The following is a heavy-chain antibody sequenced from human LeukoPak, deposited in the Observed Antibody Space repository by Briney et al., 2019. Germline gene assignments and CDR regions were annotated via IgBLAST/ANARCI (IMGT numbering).Heavy chain of an antibody. CDR2: IWYDGSNK. Sequence: PGRSLRLSCAASGFTFSSYGMHWVRQAPGKGLEWVAVIWYDGSNKYYADSVKGRFTISRDNSKSTLYLQMNSLRAEDTAVYHCARDRYDSNAFDIWGQGTMVTVSS. V-gene: IGHV3-33*01. CDR1: GFTFSSYG. D-gene: IGHD3-22*01. CDR3: ARDRYDSNAFDI. J-gene: IGHJ3*02.